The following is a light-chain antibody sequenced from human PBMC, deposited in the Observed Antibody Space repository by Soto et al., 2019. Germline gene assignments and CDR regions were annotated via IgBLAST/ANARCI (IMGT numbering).Light chain of an antibody. V-gene: IGKV3-11*01. CDR3: QQRAKWPLT. CDR1: QSVSRH. CDR2: DAS. Sequence: EIVLTQSPATLSLSPGGRVTLSCRASQSVSRHLAWYQQKPGRAPRLLIYDASNRASGIPARFSGSGSGTDFTLTISSLEPEDFAVYYCQQRAKWPLTFGQGTRLEIK. J-gene: IGKJ5*01.